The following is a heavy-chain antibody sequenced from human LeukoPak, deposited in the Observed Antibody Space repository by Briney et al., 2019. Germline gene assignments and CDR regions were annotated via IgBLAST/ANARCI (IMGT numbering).Heavy chain of an antibody. CDR1: GGSFSGYY. D-gene: IGHD3-3*01. J-gene: IGHJ4*02. V-gene: IGHV4-34*01. Sequence: SETLSLTCAVYGGSFSGYYWSWIRQPPGKGLEWIGEINHSGSTNYNPSLKSRVTISVDTSKNQFSLKLSSVTAADTAVYYCARAGGFFTPFGYWGQGTLVTVSS. CDR2: INHSGST. CDR3: ARAGGFFTPFGY.